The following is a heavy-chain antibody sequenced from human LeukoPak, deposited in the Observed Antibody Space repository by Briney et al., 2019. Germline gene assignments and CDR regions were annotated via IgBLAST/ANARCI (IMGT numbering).Heavy chain of an antibody. D-gene: IGHD3-16*02. J-gene: IGHJ4*02. CDR3: ATDLKSYDYVWGSYRH. Sequence: ASVKVSCKASGYTFTSYYMHRVRQAPGQGLEWMGIINPSGGSTSYAQKFQGRVTMTRDTSTSTVYMELSSLRSEDTAVYYCATDLKSYDYVWGSYRHWGQGTLVTVSS. V-gene: IGHV1-46*01. CDR2: INPSGGST. CDR1: GYTFTSYY.